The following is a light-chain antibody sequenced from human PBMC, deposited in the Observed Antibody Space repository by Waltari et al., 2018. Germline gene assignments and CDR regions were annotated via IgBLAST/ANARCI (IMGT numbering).Light chain of an antibody. CDR2: RNN. CDR1: SPNIGSNY. Sequence: QSVLTQPPSASGTPGQRVTTSCSGSSPNIGSNYVYWYQHLPGTAPKVLIYRNNQRPSGVPDRFSGSKSGTSASLAISGLRSEDEADYYCAAWDDSLSGPVFGGGTKVTAL. V-gene: IGLV1-47*01. J-gene: IGLJ2*01. CDR3: AAWDDSLSGPV.